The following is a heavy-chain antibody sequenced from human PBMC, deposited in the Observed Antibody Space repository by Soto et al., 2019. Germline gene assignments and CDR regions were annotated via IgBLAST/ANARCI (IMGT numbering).Heavy chain of an antibody. D-gene: IGHD6-19*01. Sequence: DVQLLESGGGLVQPGGSLRLSCAASGFTFSNFAMSWVRQAPGKQLEWVSMNSGGGVSTFDADSVKGRFSISRDNSRNTLHLQMDSLRVEDTAVYFCAKGVRSGWFWPYLDSWGQGTLVTVSS. J-gene: IGHJ4*02. V-gene: IGHV3-23*01. CDR2: NSGGGVST. CDR1: GFTFSNFA. CDR3: AKGVRSGWFWPYLDS.